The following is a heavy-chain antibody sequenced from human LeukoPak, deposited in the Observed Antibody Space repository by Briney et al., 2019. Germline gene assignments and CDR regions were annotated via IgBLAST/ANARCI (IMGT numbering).Heavy chain of an antibody. CDR3: ATHSIAAVGFDY. J-gene: IGHJ4*02. CDR1: GYTFTGYY. V-gene: IGHV1-2*02. CDR2: INPNNADK. D-gene: IGHD6-13*01. Sequence: ASVKVSCKASGYTFTGYYIHWVRQAPGQGLEWMGWINPNNADKTFAQKFQGRVTMTRDTSISTAYMELSRLTSDDTAVYYCATHSIAAVGFDYCGQGTLVTVSS.